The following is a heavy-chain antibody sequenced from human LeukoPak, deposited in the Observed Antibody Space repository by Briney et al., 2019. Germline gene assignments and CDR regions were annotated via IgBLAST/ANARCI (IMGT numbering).Heavy chain of an antibody. CDR1: GGSISSSSYY. V-gene: IGHV4-39*01. J-gene: IGHJ4*02. D-gene: IGHD6-19*01. CDR2: IYYSGST. Sequence: PSETLSLTCTVSGGSISSSSYYWGGIRQPPRKGLEWIGSIYYSGSTYYNPSLKSRVTISVDTSKNQFSLKLSSVTAADTAVYYCARSMGIAVAGTYYFDYWGQGTLVTVSS. CDR3: ARSMGIAVAGTYYFDY.